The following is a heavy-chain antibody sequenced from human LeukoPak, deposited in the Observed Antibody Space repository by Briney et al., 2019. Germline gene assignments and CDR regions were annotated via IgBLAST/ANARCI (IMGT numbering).Heavy chain of an antibody. CDR1: GFTFSSYG. J-gene: IGHJ2*01. CDR3: AKARYYDSSADGYFDL. Sequence: SGGSLRLSCAASGFTFSSYGMHWVRQAPGKGLEWVSAISGSGGSTYYADSVKGRFTISRDNSKNTLYLQMNSLRAEDTAVYYCAKARYYDSSADGYFDLWGRGTLVTVSS. CDR2: ISGSGGST. D-gene: IGHD3-22*01. V-gene: IGHV3-23*01.